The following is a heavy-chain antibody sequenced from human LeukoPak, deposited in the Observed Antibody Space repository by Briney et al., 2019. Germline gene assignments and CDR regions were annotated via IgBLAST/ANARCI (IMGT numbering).Heavy chain of an antibody. CDR1: GYTFTSYG. CDR3: ARESGLRDGYNVPAY. CDR2: INPNSGGT. Sequence: ASVKVSCTASGYTFTSYGISWVRQAPGQGLEWMGWINPNSGGTNYAQRFQGSVTMTSDTSITTAYMELSSLRPDDAAVYYCARESGLRDGYNVPAYWGQGTLVTVSS. V-gene: IGHV1-2*02. J-gene: IGHJ4*02. D-gene: IGHD5-24*01.